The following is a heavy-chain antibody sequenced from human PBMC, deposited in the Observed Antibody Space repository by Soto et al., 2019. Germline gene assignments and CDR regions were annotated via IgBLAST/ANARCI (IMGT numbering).Heavy chain of an antibody. CDR1: GGTFSSYT. J-gene: IGHJ5*02. V-gene: IGHV1-69*04. CDR3: ARELGTYGSGSYYYNWFDP. D-gene: IGHD3-10*01. Sequence: SVKVSCKASGGTFSSYTISWVRQAPGQGLEWMGRIIPILGIANYAQKFQGRVTITADKSTSTAYMELSSLRSEDTAVYYCARELGTYGSGSYYYNWFDPWGQGTLVTVSS. CDR2: IIPILGIA.